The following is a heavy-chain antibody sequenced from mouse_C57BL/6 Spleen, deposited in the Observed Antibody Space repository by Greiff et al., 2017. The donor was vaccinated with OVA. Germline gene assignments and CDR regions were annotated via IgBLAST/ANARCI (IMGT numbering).Heavy chain of an antibody. D-gene: IGHD1-1*01. Sequence: EVKVVESGGGLVQPGGSLSLSCAASGFTFTDYYMSWVRQPPGKALEWLGFIRNKANGYTTEYSASVKGRFTISRDNSQSILYLQMNALRAEDSATYYCARSTVVVPDYWGQGTTLTVSS. J-gene: IGHJ2*01. CDR3: ARSTVVVPDY. CDR2: IRNKANGYTT. V-gene: IGHV7-3*01. CDR1: GFTFTDYY.